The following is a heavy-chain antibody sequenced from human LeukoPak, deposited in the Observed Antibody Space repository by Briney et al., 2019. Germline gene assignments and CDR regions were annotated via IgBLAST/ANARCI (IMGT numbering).Heavy chain of an antibody. CDR3: ARDGCSSTSCYFWYFDL. J-gene: IGHJ2*01. V-gene: IGHV3-30*04. Sequence: GRSLSLSCAASGFTFSSYAMHWVRQAPGKGVEWVAVISYDGSNKYYAGSVKGRLTISRDNSKNTLYLQMNSLRAEDTAVYYCARDGCSSTSCYFWYFDLWGRGTLVTVSS. CDR2: ISYDGSNK. D-gene: IGHD2-2*01. CDR1: GFTFSSYA.